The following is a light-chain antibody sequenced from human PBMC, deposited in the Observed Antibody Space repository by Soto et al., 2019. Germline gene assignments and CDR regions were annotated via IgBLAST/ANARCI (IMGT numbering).Light chain of an antibody. J-gene: IGKJ1*01. CDR3: QQYNSYWT. CDR1: QSISSW. CDR2: KAS. Sequence: DIQIIQSPSTLSASVGDRVTITCRASQSISSWLAWYQQKPGKARKLLIYKASSLESGVPSRFSGSGSGTEFTLTISSLQPDDFATYYCQQYNSYWTFGQGTKVDIK. V-gene: IGKV1-5*03.